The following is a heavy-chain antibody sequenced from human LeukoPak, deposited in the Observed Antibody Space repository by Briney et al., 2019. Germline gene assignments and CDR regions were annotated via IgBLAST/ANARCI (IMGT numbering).Heavy chain of an antibody. V-gene: IGHV3-48*04. CDR3: ARGGTGATRDDTFDI. D-gene: IGHD1-7*01. Sequence: GGSLRLSCAASGFTFSSYSMTWVRQAPGKGLEWVSYISSSSSTIYYGDSVKGRFTISRDNAKNSLYLQMNSLRAEDTAVYYCARGGTGATRDDTFDIWGQGAMVTVSS. CDR2: ISSSSSTI. CDR1: GFTFSSYS. J-gene: IGHJ3*02.